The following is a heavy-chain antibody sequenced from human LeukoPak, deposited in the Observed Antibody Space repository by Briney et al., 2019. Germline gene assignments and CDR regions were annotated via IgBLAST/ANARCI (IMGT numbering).Heavy chain of an antibody. CDR2: ISSSGSIL. J-gene: IGHJ4*02. V-gene: IGHV3-48*03. CDR3: ARRGYHDSSGYDY. CDR1: GFTFSSYE. D-gene: IGHD3-22*01. Sequence: GGSLRLSCAASGFTFSSYEMNWVRQAPGKGLEWVSYISSSGSILYYADSVKGRFTISRDNAKNSVFLQMNNLRVEDTAIYYCARRGYHDSSGYDYWGQGTPVTVSS.